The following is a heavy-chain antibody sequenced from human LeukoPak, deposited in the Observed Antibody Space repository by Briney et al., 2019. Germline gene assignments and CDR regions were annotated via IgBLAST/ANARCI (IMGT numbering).Heavy chain of an antibody. CDR1: GGSISSYY. J-gene: IGHJ4*02. V-gene: IGHV4-59*01. CDR2: IYYSGST. CDR3: ARGGASSTVVTPWVDY. D-gene: IGHD4-23*01. Sequence: SETLSLTCTVPGGSISSYYWSWIRQPPRKGLEWSGYIYYSGSTNYNPSLKSRVTISVDTSKNQFSLKLSSVTAADTAVYYCARGGASSTVVTPWVDYWGQGTLVTVSS.